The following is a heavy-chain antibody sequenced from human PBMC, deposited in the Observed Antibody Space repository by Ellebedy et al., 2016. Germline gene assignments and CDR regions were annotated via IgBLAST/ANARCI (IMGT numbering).Heavy chain of an antibody. J-gene: IGHJ5*02. Sequence: GGSLRLSCAASGFTFSRHWMSWARQAPGKGLEWVAYIKEDGSVKDYVDSVKGRFTISRDNAKNSLYLQLNSLGTEDPAVYYCASTGLAWGQGTLVTVSS. CDR2: IKEDGSVK. D-gene: IGHD2-8*02. CDR3: ASTGLA. V-gene: IGHV3-7*01. CDR1: GFTFSRHW.